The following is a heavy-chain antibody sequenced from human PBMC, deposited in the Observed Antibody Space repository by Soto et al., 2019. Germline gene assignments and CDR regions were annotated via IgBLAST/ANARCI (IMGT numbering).Heavy chain of an antibody. D-gene: IGHD1-26*01. V-gene: IGHV4-59*01. CDR2: IYYSGST. CDR1: GGSISSYY. CDR3: ARDGGGIDP. J-gene: IGHJ5*02. Sequence: QVQLQESGPGLVKPSETLSLTCTVSGGSISSYYWSWIRQPPGKGLEWIGYIYYSGSTNYNPSLRXRXTNXVDTSKNPSSLTLSSVTAADTAVYYCARDGGGIDPWGQGTLVTVSS.